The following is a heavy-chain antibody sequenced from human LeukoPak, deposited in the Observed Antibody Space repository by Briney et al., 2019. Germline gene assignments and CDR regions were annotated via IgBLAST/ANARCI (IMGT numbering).Heavy chain of an antibody. CDR2: INHSGST. Sequence: PSETLSLTCAVYGGSFSGYYWSWIRQPPGKGLEWIGEINHSGSTNYNPSLKSRVTISVDTSKNQFSLKLSSVTAADTAVYYCARDRIALPAARKPYYYYGMDVWGQGTTVTASS. J-gene: IGHJ6*02. D-gene: IGHD2-2*01. V-gene: IGHV4-34*01. CDR3: ARDRIALPAARKPYYYYGMDV. CDR1: GGSFSGYY.